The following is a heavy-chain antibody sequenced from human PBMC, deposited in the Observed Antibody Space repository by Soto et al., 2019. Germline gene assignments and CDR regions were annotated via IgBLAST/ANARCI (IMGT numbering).Heavy chain of an antibody. Sequence: SETLSLTCTVSSGSISSDYWGWIRQPPGKGLEWLGPIYYSGSTYYNPSLTSRVTISVDTSKNQFSLKLTSVTAADTALYYCSSGGGLVAFDIWGQGTMVTVSS. D-gene: IGHD3-16*01. CDR3: SSGGGLVAFDI. J-gene: IGHJ3*02. V-gene: IGHV4-59*05. CDR2: IYYSGST. CDR1: SGSISSDY.